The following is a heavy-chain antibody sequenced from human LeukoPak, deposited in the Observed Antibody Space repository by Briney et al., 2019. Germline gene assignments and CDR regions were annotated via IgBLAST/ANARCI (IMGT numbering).Heavy chain of an antibody. D-gene: IGHD6-19*01. CDR3: ARDLGTMAGFNYFDY. CDR2: MNPNSGNT. V-gene: IGHV1-8*01. J-gene: IGHJ4*02. CDR1: GYTFTSYD. Sequence: ASVKVSCKASGYTFTSYDINWVRQATGQGLEWMGWMNPNSGNTGYAQKFQGRVTITADKSTSTAYMELSSLRSEDTAVYYCARDLGTMAGFNYFDYGGQGTLVTVSS.